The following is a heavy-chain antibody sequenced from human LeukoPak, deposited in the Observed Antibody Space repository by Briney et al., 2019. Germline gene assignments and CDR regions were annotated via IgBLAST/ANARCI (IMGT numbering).Heavy chain of an antibody. CDR1: GFTFSSYG. D-gene: IGHD6-13*01. Sequence: GGSLRLSCAASGFTFSSYGMHWVRQAPGKGLEWVAVIWYDGSNKYYADSVKGRFTISRDNSKNTLYLQMNSLRAEDTAVYYCAKGGVAAAGSGLYYFDYWGQGTLVTVSS. V-gene: IGHV3-33*06. CDR2: IWYDGSNK. CDR3: AKGGVAAAGSGLYYFDY. J-gene: IGHJ4*02.